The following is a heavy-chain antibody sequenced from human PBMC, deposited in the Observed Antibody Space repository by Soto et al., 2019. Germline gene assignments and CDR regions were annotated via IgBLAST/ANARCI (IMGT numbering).Heavy chain of an antibody. J-gene: IGHJ6*03. CDR2: ISSSCSTI. V-gene: IGHV3-11*01. CDR3: ARDPTYYYGSGRYYYMDV. D-gene: IGHD3-10*01. Sequence: QVQLVESGGGLVKPGGSLRLSCAASGFTFSDYYMSWIRQAPGKGLEWVSYISSSCSTIYYADSVKVRFTISRDNAKNSLYLQMNRLRAEDTAVYYCARDPTYYYGSGRYYYMDVWGKGTTVTVSS. CDR1: GFTFSDYY.